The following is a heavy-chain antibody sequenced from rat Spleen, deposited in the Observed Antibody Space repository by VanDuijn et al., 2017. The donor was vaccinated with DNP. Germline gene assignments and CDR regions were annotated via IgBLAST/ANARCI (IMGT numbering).Heavy chain of an antibody. D-gene: IGHD5-1*01. CDR2: ISYEGSST. CDR1: GFTFSDFY. J-gene: IGHJ1*01. V-gene: IGHV5-7*01. CDR3: ARGSGTYYWYFDF. Sequence: EVQVVESGGGLVQPGRSLKLSCAASGFTFSDFYMAWARQAPTRGLEWVATISYEGSSTWYRDSVKGRFTISRDNAKNTLYLQMNSLRSEDTATYYCARGSGTYYWYFDFWGPGTMVTVSS.